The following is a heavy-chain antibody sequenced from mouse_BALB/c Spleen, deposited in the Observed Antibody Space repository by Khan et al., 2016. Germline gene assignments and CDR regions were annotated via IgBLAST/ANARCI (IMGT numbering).Heavy chain of an antibody. CDR1: GYTFSSYW. Sequence: QVQLQQSGAELMKPGASVKISCKATGYTFSSYWIEWVKQRPGHGLEWIGEILPGSDSTNYDEKFKGKATFTADTSSNTAYMQLSSLTSEDSAVYYCARSRLYFDYWGQGTTLTASS. V-gene: IGHV1-9*01. CDR3: ARSRLYFDY. CDR2: ILPGSDST. J-gene: IGHJ2*01. D-gene: IGHD3-2*02.